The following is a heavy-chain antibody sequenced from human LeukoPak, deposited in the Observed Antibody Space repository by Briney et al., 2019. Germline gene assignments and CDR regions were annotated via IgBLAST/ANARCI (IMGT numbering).Heavy chain of an antibody. V-gene: IGHV3-23*01. J-gene: IGHJ5*02. D-gene: IGHD6-19*01. CDR1: GFTFSNYD. Sequence: GGSLTLSCAASGFTFSNYDMSWLRQAPGKGLEWVSSSSDSGGSTYYADSVKGRFTIPRDNSKNTLYLQMTNLRAADTAVYYCAKDLSRAVAADWFDPWDQGSLVTVSS. CDR3: AKDLSRAVAADWFDP. CDR2: SSDSGGST.